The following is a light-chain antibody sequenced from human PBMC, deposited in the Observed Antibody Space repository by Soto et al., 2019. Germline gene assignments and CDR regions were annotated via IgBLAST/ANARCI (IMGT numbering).Light chain of an antibody. CDR1: QSVSSV. V-gene: IGKV3-11*01. Sequence: EIVLTQSPATLSLSPGERATLSCRASQSVSSVLAWYQHKPGQAPRLLIYEASNRATGIPARCSGSGSGTYFTLTISSLGPEDFAVYYCQQRTYWLSFGGGTKVEIK. CDR3: QQRTYWLS. CDR2: EAS. J-gene: IGKJ4*01.